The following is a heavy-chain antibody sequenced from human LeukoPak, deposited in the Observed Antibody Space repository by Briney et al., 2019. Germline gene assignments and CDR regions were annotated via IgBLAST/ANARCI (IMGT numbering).Heavy chain of an antibody. Sequence: SETLSLTCAVYGGSFSGYYWSWIRQPPGEGLGWIGEINHSGSTNYNPSLKSRVTISVDTSKNQFSLKLSSVAAADTAVYYCASYGLPAAIRYWGQGTLVTVSS. D-gene: IGHD2-2*01. J-gene: IGHJ4*02. CDR2: INHSGST. CDR1: GGSFSGYY. V-gene: IGHV4-34*01. CDR3: ASYGLPAAIRY.